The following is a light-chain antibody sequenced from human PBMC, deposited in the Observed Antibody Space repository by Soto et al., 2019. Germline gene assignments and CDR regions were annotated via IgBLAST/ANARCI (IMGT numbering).Light chain of an antibody. J-gene: IGLJ3*02. Sequence: QSVLTQPRSVSGSPGQSVTISCTGTSSDVGDYNYVSWYQQYPGKAPKLVIYDVSKRPSGVPDRFSGSKSGNTASLTISGLHAEEDDYYCCCSVAGSYTFLVFGGGTKLTVL. CDR1: SSDVGDYNY. CDR3: CSVAGSYTFLV. V-gene: IGLV2-11*01. CDR2: DVS.